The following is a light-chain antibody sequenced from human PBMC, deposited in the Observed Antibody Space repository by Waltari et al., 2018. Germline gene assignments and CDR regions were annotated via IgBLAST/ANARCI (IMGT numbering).Light chain of an antibody. Sequence: FLHHPGKAPKLIIHDVNGRPSGVSSRFSGSKSGNTASLTISGLQAEDEAIYYCNSYTSGRTWVFGGGTRLTVL. J-gene: IGLJ3*02. CDR3: NSYTSGRTWV. CDR2: DVN. V-gene: IGLV2-14*03.